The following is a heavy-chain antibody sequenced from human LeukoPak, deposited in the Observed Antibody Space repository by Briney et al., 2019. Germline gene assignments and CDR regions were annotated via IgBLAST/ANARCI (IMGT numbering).Heavy chain of an antibody. CDR3: ARESGGYCSGGSCYSDVWFDP. CDR1: GGSFSGYY. D-gene: IGHD2-15*01. CDR2: INHSGST. V-gene: IGHV4-34*01. J-gene: IGHJ5*02. Sequence: SETLSLTCAVYGGSFSGYYWSWIRQPPGKGLEWLGEINHSGSTNYNPSLKSRVTISVDTSKNQFSLKLSSVTAADTAVYYCARESGGYCSGGSCYSDVWFDPWGQGTLVTVSS.